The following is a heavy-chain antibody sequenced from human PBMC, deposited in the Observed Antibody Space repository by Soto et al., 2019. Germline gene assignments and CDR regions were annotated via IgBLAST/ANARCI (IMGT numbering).Heavy chain of an antibody. CDR1: GFTFSSYA. CDR2: ISYDGSNK. J-gene: IGHJ1*01. D-gene: IGHD6-19*01. V-gene: IGHV3-30-3*01. CDR3: AREGGWYAEYFQH. Sequence: QVQLVESGGGVVQPGRSLRLSCAASGFTFSSYAMHWVRQAPGKGLEWVAVISYDGSNKYYADSVKGRFTISRDNSKNTLYLQMNSLRAEDTAVYYCAREGGWYAEYFQHWGQCTLVTVSS.